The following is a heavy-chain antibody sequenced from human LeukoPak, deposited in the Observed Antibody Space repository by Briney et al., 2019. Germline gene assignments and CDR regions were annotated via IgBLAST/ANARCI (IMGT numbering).Heavy chain of an antibody. J-gene: IGHJ6*02. CDR1: GFTFSSYS. CDR3: ARASRGDIVVVPAAGEVYYYYYGMDV. Sequence: PGRSLRLSCAASGFTFSSYSMNWVRQAPGKGLEWVSSISSSISYIYYADSVKGRFTISRDNAKNSLYLQLNSLTAADTAVYYCARASRGDIVVVPAAGEVYYYYYGMDVWGQGTTVTVSS. D-gene: IGHD2-2*01. V-gene: IGHV3-21*01. CDR2: ISSSISYI.